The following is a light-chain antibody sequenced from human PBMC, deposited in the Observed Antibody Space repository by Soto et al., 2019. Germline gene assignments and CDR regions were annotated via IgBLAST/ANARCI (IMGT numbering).Light chain of an antibody. J-gene: IGKJ4*01. CDR2: DAS. CDR3: QHRGNWPLT. Sequence: EIVLKQSPVTLSLSPGARATLSCRASQSVSRSLAWYQQKPGQAPRLLVYDASNRATGIPARFSGSGSGTDFTLTISSLEPEDFAVYFCQHRGNWPLTFGGGTKVEIK. V-gene: IGKV3-11*01. CDR1: QSVSRS.